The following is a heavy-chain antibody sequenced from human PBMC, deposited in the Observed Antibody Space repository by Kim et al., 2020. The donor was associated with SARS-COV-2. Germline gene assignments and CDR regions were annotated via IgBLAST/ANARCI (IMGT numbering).Heavy chain of an antibody. CDR1: GISFSNSW. V-gene: IGHV3-7*01. D-gene: IGHD1-26*01. CDR2: MKYDGSQR. J-gene: IGHJ4*02. CDR3: ARDDSVRLGAGGKPYDH. Sequence: GGSLRLSCEVSGISFSNSWMSWVRQAPGKGLEWVASMKYDGSQRYYADSVKGRFTISRDNTRNLLYLQMNSLRAEDTAVYYCARDDSVRLGAGGKPYDHWGQGTLVTVSS.